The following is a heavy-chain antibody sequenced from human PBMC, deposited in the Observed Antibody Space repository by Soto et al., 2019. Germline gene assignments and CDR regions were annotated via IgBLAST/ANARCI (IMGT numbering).Heavy chain of an antibody. CDR3: ARDRQEYSLPGAPAQYYYYYYYMDV. J-gene: IGHJ6*03. D-gene: IGHD6-6*01. Sequence: GGSLRLSCAASGFTFSSYWMHWVRQAPGKGLVWVSRINSDGSSTSYADSVKGRFTISRDNAKNTLYLQMNSLRAEDTAVYYCARDRQEYSLPGAPAQYYYYYYYMDVWGKGTTVTVSS. CDR1: GFTFSSYW. CDR2: INSDGSST. V-gene: IGHV3-74*01.